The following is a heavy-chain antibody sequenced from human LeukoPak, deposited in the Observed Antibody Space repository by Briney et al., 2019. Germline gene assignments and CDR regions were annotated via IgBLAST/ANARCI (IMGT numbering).Heavy chain of an antibody. D-gene: IGHD3-22*01. CDR2: IYSGGNT. J-gene: IGHJ4*02. CDR1: GFTVSRNY. Sequence: GGSLRLSCAASGFTVSRNYMSWVRQAPGKGLECVSVIYSGGNTYYTDSVKGSFTISRDNSKNTLYLQMNSRRAVDTAVYYCARKTDSGGQGDYWGPGTLVTVSS. CDR3: ARKTDSGGQGDY. V-gene: IGHV3-66*01.